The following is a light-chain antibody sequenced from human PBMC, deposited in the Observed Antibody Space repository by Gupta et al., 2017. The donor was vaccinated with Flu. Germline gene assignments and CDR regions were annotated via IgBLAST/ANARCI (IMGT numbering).Light chain of an antibody. CDR3: AAWDDSLRGRL. V-gene: IGLV1-47*01. Sequence: VTIGCFGGSSNIGSNYVYWYQQLPGTAPKLLIYRNDQRPSGVPDRFSGSKSGTSASLAISGLRSEDEANYYCAAWDDSLRGRLFGGGTKLTVL. CDR1: SSNIGSNY. CDR2: RND. J-gene: IGLJ3*02.